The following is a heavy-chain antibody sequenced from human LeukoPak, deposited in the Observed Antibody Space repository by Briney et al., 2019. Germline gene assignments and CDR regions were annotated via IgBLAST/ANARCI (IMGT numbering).Heavy chain of an antibody. D-gene: IGHD3-22*01. V-gene: IGHV3-23*01. Sequence: GGSLRLSCAASGFTFSSYAMGWVRQPPGKGLEWVSAVLASGGRTFYADSVKGRFTISRDNSKNTLYLQMNSLRAEDTAVYYCAKYYKLSGYYLGGYDYWGQGSLVTVSS. CDR3: AKYYKLSGYYLGGYDY. J-gene: IGHJ4*02. CDR1: GFTFSSYA. CDR2: VLASGGRT.